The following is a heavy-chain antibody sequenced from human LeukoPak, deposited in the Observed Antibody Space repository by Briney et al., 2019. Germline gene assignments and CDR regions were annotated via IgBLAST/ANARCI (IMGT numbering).Heavy chain of an antibody. CDR2: IIPIFGTA. J-gene: IGHJ4*02. Sequence: ASVKVSCKASGGTFSSYAISWVRQAPGQGLEWMGRIIPIFGTANYAQKFQGRVTITTDESTSTAYTELSSLRSEDTAVYYCARDQAAAGFDYWGQGTLVTVSS. CDR3: ARDQAAAGFDY. D-gene: IGHD6-13*01. V-gene: IGHV1-69*05. CDR1: GGTFSSYA.